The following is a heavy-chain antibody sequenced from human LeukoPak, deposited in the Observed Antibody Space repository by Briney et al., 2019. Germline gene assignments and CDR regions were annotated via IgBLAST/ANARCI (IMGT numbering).Heavy chain of an antibody. Sequence: ASVKVSCKASGYTFSSYGITWVRQAPGQGLEWMGWTSAYNGNTNYAQNLQGRVTMTTDTSTSTAYLELKSLSSDDTAVYYCARASGSYCSSTSCNDAFDIWGQGTMVTVSS. CDR3: ARASGSYCSSTSCNDAFDI. V-gene: IGHV1-18*01. CDR1: GYTFSSYG. CDR2: TSAYNGNT. J-gene: IGHJ3*02. D-gene: IGHD2-2*01.